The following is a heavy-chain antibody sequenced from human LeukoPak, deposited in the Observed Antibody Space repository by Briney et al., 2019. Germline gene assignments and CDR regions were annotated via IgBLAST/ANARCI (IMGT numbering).Heavy chain of an antibody. CDR1: GGSVSSGSYY. CDR2: INHSGST. Sequence: SETLSLTCTVSGGSVSSGSYYWSWIRQPPGKGLEWIGEINHSGSTNYNPSLKSRVTISVDTSKNQFSLKLSSVTAADTAVYYCARGAILWGQGTMVTVSS. J-gene: IGHJ3*01. V-gene: IGHV4-39*07. CDR3: ARGAIL. D-gene: IGHD3-9*01.